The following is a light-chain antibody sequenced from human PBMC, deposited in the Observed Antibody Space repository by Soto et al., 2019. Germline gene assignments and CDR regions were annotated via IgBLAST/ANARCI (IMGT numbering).Light chain of an antibody. J-gene: IGKJ2*01. CDR3: HQYGNSQT. V-gene: IGKV3-20*01. Sequence: EIVLTQSPGTLSLSVGERATLSCRASQSLGTIYLAWYQQKPGQAPRLHIYGVSSRATGIPDRFSGSGSGTDFTLTISRLEPGDFAVYYCHQYGNSQTFGQGTKLEIK. CDR1: QSLGTIY. CDR2: GVS.